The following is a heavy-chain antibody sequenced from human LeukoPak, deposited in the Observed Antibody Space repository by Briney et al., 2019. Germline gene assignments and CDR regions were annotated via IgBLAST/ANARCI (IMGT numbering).Heavy chain of an antibody. CDR1: GYTFTSYG. Sequence: ASVKVSCKASGYTFTSYGISWVRQAPGQGLEWMGWISAYNGNTNYAQKLQGRVTMTTDTSTSTAYMELRSLRSDDTAVYYCARDPSPSYYYDSSGYYRYYFDYWGQGTLVTVSS. D-gene: IGHD3-22*01. CDR3: ARDPSPSYYYDSSGYYRYYFDY. CDR2: ISAYNGNT. V-gene: IGHV1-18*01. J-gene: IGHJ4*02.